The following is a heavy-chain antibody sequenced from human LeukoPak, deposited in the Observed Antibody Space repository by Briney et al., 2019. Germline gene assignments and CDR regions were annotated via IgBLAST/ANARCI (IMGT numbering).Heavy chain of an antibody. V-gene: IGHV1-3*01. CDR2: INAGNGNT. D-gene: IGHD1-14*01. Sequence: GASVKVSCKASGYTFTSYAMHWVRQAPGQRLEWMGWINAGNGNTKYSQKFQGRVTITRDTSASTAYMELSSLRSEGTAVYYCAGAPHRGYYYGMDVWAKGPRSPSP. J-gene: IGHJ6*02. CDR1: GYTFTSYA. CDR3: AGAPHRGYYYGMDV.